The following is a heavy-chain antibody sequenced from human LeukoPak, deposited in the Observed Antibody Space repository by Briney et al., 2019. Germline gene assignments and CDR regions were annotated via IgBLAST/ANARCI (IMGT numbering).Heavy chain of an antibody. CDR1: GGSISSYY. J-gene: IGHJ4*02. V-gene: IGHV4-59*08. CDR3: ARHPRSSWSFDY. CDR2: IYYSGST. D-gene: IGHD6-13*01. Sequence: SETLSLTCTVSGGSISSYYWSWIRQPPGKGLEWIGYIYYSGSTSYNPSLKSRVTISVDTSKNQFSLKLSSVTAADTAVYYCARHPRSSWSFDYWGQGTLVTVSS.